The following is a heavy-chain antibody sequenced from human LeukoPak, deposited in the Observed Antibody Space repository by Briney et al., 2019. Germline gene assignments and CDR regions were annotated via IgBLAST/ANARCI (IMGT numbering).Heavy chain of an antibody. CDR2: ISGNGGST. D-gene: IGHD3-22*01. CDR1: GFTFSSYA. CDR3: AKGYYYDSSGLEYFQH. Sequence: GGSLRLSCAASGFTFSSYAMSWVRQAPGKGLEWVSAISGNGGSTYYADSVKGRFTISRDNSKSTLYLQMNSLRAEDTAVYYCAKGYYYDSSGLEYFQHWGQGTLVTVSS. J-gene: IGHJ1*01. V-gene: IGHV3-23*01.